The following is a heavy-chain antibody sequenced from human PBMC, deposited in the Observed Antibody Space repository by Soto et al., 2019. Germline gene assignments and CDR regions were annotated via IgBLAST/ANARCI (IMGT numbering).Heavy chain of an antibody. CDR1: GGSIRSSTYY. V-gene: IGHV4-39*07. CDR3: ARSMVVVTALDY. CDR2: IYYSGST. D-gene: IGHD2-21*02. Sequence: SETLSLTCTVSGGSIRSSTYYWGWIRQPPGKGLEWIGSIYYSGSTHYNPSLKSRVTMSVDTSTNQFSLKLSSVTAADTAVYYCARSMVVVTALDYWGQGTLVTVSS. J-gene: IGHJ4*02.